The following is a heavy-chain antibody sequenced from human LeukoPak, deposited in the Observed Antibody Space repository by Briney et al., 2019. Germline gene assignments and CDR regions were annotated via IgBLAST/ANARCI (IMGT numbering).Heavy chain of an antibody. Sequence: PGRSLRLSCAASGFTFSSYAMHWVRQAPGKGLEWVAVISYDGNNKYYADSVKGRFTISRDNSKNTLYLQMNSLRAEDTAVYYCASTYSGYEDYWGQGTLVTVSS. CDR3: ASTYSGYEDY. CDR1: GFTFSSYA. J-gene: IGHJ4*02. CDR2: ISYDGNNK. V-gene: IGHV3-30-3*01. D-gene: IGHD5-12*01.